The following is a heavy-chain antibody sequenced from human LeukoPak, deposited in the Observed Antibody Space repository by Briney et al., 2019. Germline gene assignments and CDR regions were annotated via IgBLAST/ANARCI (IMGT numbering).Heavy chain of an antibody. CDR1: GYSFTDYY. J-gene: IGHJ5*02. D-gene: IGHD3-3*01. Sequence: ASVKVSCKTSGYSFTDYYIHWVRQAPGQGLGWMGWINTKTGRTSSARKFQGRVTMTRDPSITTVYMDMAWLTSDDTAIYFCARADFIDAGPYLIGPWGQGTLVTVSS. CDR2: INTKTGRT. CDR3: ARADFIDAGPYLIGP. V-gene: IGHV1-2*02.